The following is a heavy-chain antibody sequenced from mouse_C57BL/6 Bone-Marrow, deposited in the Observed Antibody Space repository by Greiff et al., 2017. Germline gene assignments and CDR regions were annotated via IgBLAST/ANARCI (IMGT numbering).Heavy chain of an antibody. D-gene: IGHD2-4*01. CDR3: ARSGYYDYDGYFDY. CDR2: IFPGSGST. V-gene: IGHV1-75*01. CDR1: GYTFTDYY. Sequence: VMLVESGPELVKPGASVKISCKASGYTFTDYYINWVKQRPGQGLEWIGWIFPGSGSTYYNEKFKGKATLTVDKSSSTAYMLLSSLTSEDSAVYFCARSGYYDYDGYFDYWGQGTTLTVSS. J-gene: IGHJ2*01.